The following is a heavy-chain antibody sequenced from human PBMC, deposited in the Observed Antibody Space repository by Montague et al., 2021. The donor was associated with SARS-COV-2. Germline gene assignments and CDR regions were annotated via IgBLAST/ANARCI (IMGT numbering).Heavy chain of an antibody. CDR3: ASSYGSGYYGFDY. D-gene: IGHD3-10*01. CDR2: IYPSGDT. CDR1: AGSINNYY. Sequence: SETLSLTCTVSAGSINNYYWSWIRQSAGKGLEWIGRIYPSGDTNXNPSLKSRVTVSVVTSKSQFSLNLNSLTVADTAVYYCASSYGSGYYGFDYWGQGIPVTVSS. J-gene: IGHJ4*02. V-gene: IGHV4-4*07.